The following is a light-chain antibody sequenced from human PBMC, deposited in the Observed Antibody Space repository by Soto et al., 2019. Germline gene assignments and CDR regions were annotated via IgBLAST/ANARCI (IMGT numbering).Light chain of an antibody. CDR2: AAS. CDR1: QSISSY. CDR3: QQSYSTPH. Sequence: DIQMTQSPSSLSASVGDRVTITCRASQSISSYLNWYQQKPGKAPKLLIYAASSLQSGVPSRFSGSGSVTDFTLTISSLQPEDFATYYCQQSYSTPHFGQGTKLEIK. J-gene: IGKJ2*01. V-gene: IGKV1-39*01.